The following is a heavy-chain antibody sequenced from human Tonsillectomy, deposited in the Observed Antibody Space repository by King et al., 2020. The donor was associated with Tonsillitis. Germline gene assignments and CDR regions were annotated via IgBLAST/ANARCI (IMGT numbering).Heavy chain of an antibody. CDR3: ARANGFGENAFDI. Sequence: EVQLVESGGGLVQPGGSLRLSCAASGFTFSSYDMHWVRQATGKGLEWVSAIGTAGDTYYPGSVKGRFTISRENAKNSLYLQMNSLRAGDTAVYYCARANGFGENAFDIWGQGTIVTVSS. V-gene: IGHV3-13*01. J-gene: IGHJ3*02. CDR1: GFTFSSYD. CDR2: IGTAGDT. D-gene: IGHD3-10*01.